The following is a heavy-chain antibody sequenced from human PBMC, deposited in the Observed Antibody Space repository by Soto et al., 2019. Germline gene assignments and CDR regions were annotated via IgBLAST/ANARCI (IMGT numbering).Heavy chain of an antibody. CDR2: ISGSGGST. V-gene: IGHV3-23*01. J-gene: IGHJ6*03. D-gene: IGHD3-16*02. CDR3: AKDRNYDYIWGSYRYVYYYMDV. CDR1: GFTFSSYA. Sequence: GGSLRLSCAASGFTFSSYAMSWVRQAPGKGLEWVSAISGSGGSTYYADSVKGRFTISRDNSKNTLYLQMNSLRAEDTAVYYCAKDRNYDYIWGSYRYVYYYMDVWGKGTTVTVSS.